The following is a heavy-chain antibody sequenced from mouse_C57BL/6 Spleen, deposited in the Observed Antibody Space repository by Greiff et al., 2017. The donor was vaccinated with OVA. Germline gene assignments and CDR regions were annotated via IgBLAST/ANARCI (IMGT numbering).Heavy chain of an antibody. D-gene: IGHD1-1*01. CDR3: AREVTTVVEHAMDY. J-gene: IGHJ4*01. CDR2: ISSGSSTI. V-gene: IGHV5-17*01. CDR1: GFTFSDYG. Sequence: EVQVVESGGGLVKPGGSLKLSCAASGFTFSDYGMHWVRQAPEKGLEWVAYISSGSSTIYYADTVKGRFTISRDNAKNTLFLQMTSLRSEDTAMYYCAREVTTVVEHAMDYWGQGTSVTVSS.